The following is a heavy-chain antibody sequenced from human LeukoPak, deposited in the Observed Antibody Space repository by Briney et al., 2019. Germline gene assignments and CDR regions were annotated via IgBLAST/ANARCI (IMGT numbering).Heavy chain of an antibody. CDR2: ISGSGAST. V-gene: IGHV3-23*01. Sequence: PGGSLRLSCAASGFTFSSHAMSWVRQAPGKGLEWVSAISGSGASTFYADSVKGRFTISRDNSKNTLYLQMNSLRAEDTAVYYCASNLPIQLWLRTFDYWGQGTLVTVSS. D-gene: IGHD5-18*01. J-gene: IGHJ4*02. CDR1: GFTFSSHA. CDR3: ASNLPIQLWLRTFDY.